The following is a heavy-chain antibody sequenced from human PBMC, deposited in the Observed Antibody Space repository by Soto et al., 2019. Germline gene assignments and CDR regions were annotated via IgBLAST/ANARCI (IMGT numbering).Heavy chain of an antibody. CDR2: ISAYNGDT. Sequence: QVPLLQSGAEVKKPGASVKVSCKASGYTFTNYGITWVRQAPGQGLEWMGWISAYNGDTHYTQRLQGRVTMTTDTSTSTAYMELRGLRSDDTGVYCWARVRQLVGYFYYYMDVWGEGPTVTISS. V-gene: IGHV1-18*01. CDR1: GYTFTNYG. J-gene: IGHJ6*03. D-gene: IGHD6-6*01. CDR3: ARVRQLVGYFYYYMDV.